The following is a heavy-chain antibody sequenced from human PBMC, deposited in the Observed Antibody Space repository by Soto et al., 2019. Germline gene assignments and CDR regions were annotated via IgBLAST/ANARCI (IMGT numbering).Heavy chain of an antibody. J-gene: IGHJ6*03. CDR2: ISGSGGST. V-gene: IGHV3-23*01. D-gene: IGHD6-13*01. Sequence: GGSLRLSCAASGFTFSSYAMSWVRQAPGKGLEWVSAISGSGGSTYYADSVKGRFTISRDNSKNTLYLQMNSLRAEDTAVYYCAKWEEMYSSSWYYYYYMDVWGKGTTVTVSS. CDR1: GFTFSSYA. CDR3: AKWEEMYSSSWYYYYYMDV.